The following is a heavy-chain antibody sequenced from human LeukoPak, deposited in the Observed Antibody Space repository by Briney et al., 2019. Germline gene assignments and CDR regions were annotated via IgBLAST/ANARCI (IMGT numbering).Heavy chain of an antibody. J-gene: IGHJ4*02. CDR3: ARSYSGYDRFDY. D-gene: IGHD5-12*01. Sequence: PSETLSLTCTVSGGSISSSSYYWGWIRQPPGKGLEWIGSIYYSGSTYYNPSRKSRVTISVDTSKNQFSLKLSSVTAADTAVYYCARSYSGYDRFDYWGQGTLVTVSS. V-gene: IGHV4-39*07. CDR2: IYYSGST. CDR1: GGSISSSSYY.